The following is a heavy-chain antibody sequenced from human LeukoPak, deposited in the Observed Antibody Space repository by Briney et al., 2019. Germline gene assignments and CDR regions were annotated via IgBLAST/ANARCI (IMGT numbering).Heavy chain of an antibody. D-gene: IGHD3-10*01. CDR2: INHSGST. CDR1: GGSFSGYY. V-gene: IGHV4-34*01. Sequence: PSETLSLTCAVYGGSFSGYYWSWIRQPPGKGLEWIGEINHSGSTNYNPSLKSRVTISVDTSKNQFSLKLSSVTAADTAVYYCARGLRRDYYGSGSRPGYFDHWGQGTLVTVSS. J-gene: IGHJ4*02. CDR3: ARGLRRDYYGSGSRPGYFDH.